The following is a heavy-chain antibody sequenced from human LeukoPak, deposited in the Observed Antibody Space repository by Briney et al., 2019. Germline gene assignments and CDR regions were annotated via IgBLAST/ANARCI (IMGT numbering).Heavy chain of an antibody. D-gene: IGHD2-8*02. V-gene: IGHV1-2*02. CDR3: APSGGVYNNWYYFDS. J-gene: IGHJ4*02. CDR2: INPNTGGT. CDR1: GYTFARYY. Sequence: GASVKVSCKASGYTFARYYIHWVRQAPGQGLEWMGWINPNTGGTNYAQKFQGRVTMTRDTSISTAYLELSRLRSDDTAVYYCAPSGGVYNNWYYFDSWGQGTLVTVSS.